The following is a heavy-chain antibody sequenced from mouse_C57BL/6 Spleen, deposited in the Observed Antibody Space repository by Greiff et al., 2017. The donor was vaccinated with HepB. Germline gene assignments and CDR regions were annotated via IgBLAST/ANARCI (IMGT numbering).Heavy chain of an antibody. D-gene: IGHD2-1*01. CDR1: GYAFSSSW. V-gene: IGHV1-82*01. CDR2: IYPGDGDT. Sequence: QVQLQQSGPELVKPGASVKISCKASGYAFSSSWMNWVKQRPGKGLEWIGRIYPGDGDTNYNGKFKGKATLTADKSSSTAYMQLSSLTSEDSAVYCCARERDGNYDYAMDYWGQGTSVTVSS. J-gene: IGHJ4*01. CDR3: ARERDGNYDYAMDY.